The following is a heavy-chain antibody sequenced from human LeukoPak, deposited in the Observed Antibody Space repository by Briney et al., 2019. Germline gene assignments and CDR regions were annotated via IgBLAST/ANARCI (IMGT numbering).Heavy chain of an antibody. CDR2: ISYSGTT. Sequence: PSETLSLTCTVSGDSISSSAYYWGWIRQPPGKGLEWIGSISYSGTTYYNPSLTSRVTISVDTSKNQFSLNLNPVTAADTAVYYCARGRSIVASTNWGQGTLVTVSS. J-gene: IGHJ4*02. CDR1: GDSISSSAYY. D-gene: IGHD5-12*01. CDR3: ARGRSIVASTN. V-gene: IGHV4-39*01.